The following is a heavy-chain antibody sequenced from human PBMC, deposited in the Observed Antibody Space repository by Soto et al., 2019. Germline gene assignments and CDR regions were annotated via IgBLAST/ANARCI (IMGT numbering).Heavy chain of an antibody. CDR2: IYYSGST. J-gene: IGHJ6*03. V-gene: IGHV4-61*01. D-gene: IGHD6-6*01. Sequence: SETLSLTCTVSGGSVSSGSYYWSWIRQPPGKGLEWIGYIYYSGSTNYNPSLKSRVTISVDTSKNQFSLKLSSVTAADTAVYYCARVGGKGSSYYYYYYMDVWGKGTTVTVSS. CDR3: ARVGGKGSSYYYYYYMDV. CDR1: GGSVSSGSYY.